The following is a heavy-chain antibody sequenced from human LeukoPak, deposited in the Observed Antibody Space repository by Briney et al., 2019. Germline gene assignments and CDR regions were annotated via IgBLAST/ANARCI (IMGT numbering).Heavy chain of an antibody. CDR2: ISYDGSNK. V-gene: IGHV3-30-3*01. CDR3: ARGYYGSGSNKGADNPFDY. J-gene: IGHJ4*02. Sequence: GGSLRLSCAASGFTFSSYAMHWVCQAPGKGLEWVAVISYDGSNKYYADSVKGRFTISRDNSKNTLYLQMNSLRAEDTAVYYCARGYYGSGSNKGADNPFDYWGQGTLVTVSS. D-gene: IGHD3-10*01. CDR1: GFTFSSYA.